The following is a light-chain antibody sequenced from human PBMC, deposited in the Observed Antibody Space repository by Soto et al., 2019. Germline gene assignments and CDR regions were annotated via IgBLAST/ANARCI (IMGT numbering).Light chain of an antibody. V-gene: IGLV2-14*01. J-gene: IGLJ3*02. CDR1: SSDVGAYNY. CDR3: SSYVTNSTPL. CDR2: EVS. Sequence: QSVLTQPASVSGSPGQSITISCAGTSSDVGAYNYVSWYQHHPGKAPKLIIYEVSNRPSGVSNRFSGSKSGNTASLTISGLETEDDADYYCSSYVTNSTPLFGGGTKLTVL.